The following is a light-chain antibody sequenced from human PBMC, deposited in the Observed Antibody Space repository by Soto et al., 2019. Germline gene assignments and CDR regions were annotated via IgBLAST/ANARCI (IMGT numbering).Light chain of an antibody. CDR1: QSISSY. Sequence: IQMTQSPSSLSASVGDRVTITCRASQSISSYLNWYQQKPGKAPNLLIYGASSLQSGVPSRFSGSGSETDFTLPISSLQLEDFASYYCQQSYSTPRTFGQVTKLEIK. CDR3: QQSYSTPRT. V-gene: IGKV1-39*01. CDR2: GAS. J-gene: IGKJ2*01.